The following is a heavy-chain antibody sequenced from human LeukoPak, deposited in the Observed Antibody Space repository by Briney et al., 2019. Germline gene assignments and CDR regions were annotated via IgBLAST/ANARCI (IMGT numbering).Heavy chain of an antibody. J-gene: IGHJ3*02. CDR3: EMLRLGELSLLADAYDI. Sequence: TSETLSLTCDVSGSSVNSDQYWGWMRHSPGAGLEWIGSVHQTGSPYYNPSLGSRVSLSIDSTKNSFSLRLRSVTASDTAVYYCEMLRLGELSLLADAYDIWGQGTMVTVSS. D-gene: IGHD3-16*02. V-gene: IGHV4-38-2*01. CDR2: VHQTGSP. CDR1: GSSVNSDQY.